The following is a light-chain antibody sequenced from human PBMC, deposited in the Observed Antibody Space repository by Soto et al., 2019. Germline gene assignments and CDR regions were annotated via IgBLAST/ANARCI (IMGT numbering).Light chain of an antibody. CDR2: DVS. V-gene: IGLV2-11*01. CDR3: CSYAGSYTWV. J-gene: IGLJ3*02. CDR1: SSDVGGYNF. Sequence: QSVLTQPRSVSGSPGQSVTISCTGTSSDVGGYNFISWYQQHPGKAPKLMIYDVSKRPSGVPDRFSGSNSGNTASLTISGLQADDEDDYYCCSYAGSYTWVFGGGTKLTVL.